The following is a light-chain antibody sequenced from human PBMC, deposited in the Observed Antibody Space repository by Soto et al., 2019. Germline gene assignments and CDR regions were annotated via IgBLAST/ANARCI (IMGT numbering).Light chain of an antibody. V-gene: IGKV3-15*01. J-gene: IGKJ1*01. CDR3: QQYNDWPPWT. CDR1: QSVGSN. CDR2: GAS. Sequence: EMVMTQSPGTLSVSPGERATLSCRASQSVGSNLAWYQQKAGQAPRLLIYGASTRATGIPARFSGSGSGTEFTLTISSLHSEDFAVYYCQQYNDWPPWTFGQGTKVDIK.